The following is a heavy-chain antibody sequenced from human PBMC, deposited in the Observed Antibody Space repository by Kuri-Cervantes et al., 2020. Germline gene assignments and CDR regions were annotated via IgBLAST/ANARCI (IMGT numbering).Heavy chain of an antibody. CDR3: ARAGGPPYCTSHGCHGPWFDP. V-gene: IGHV3-23*01. J-gene: IGHJ5*02. D-gene: IGHD2-2*01. CDR2: ISGSGGST. CDR1: GFTFSSYA. Sequence: GESLKISCAASGFTFSSYAMSWVRQAPGKGLEWVSGISGSGGSTYYADSVKGRFTISRDNAKNSVDLQMNNLRVEDTAVYYCARAGGPPYCTSHGCHGPWFDPWGQGTLVTVSS.